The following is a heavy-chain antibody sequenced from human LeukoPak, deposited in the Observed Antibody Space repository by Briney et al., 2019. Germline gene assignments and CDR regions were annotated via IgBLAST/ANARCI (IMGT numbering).Heavy chain of an antibody. CDR1: GYTFTSYG. D-gene: IGHD2-2*01. V-gene: IGHV1-18*01. Sequence: ASVKVSCKASGYTFTSYGISWVRQAPGQGLEWMGWISAYNGNTNYAQKLQGRVTMTTDTSTSTAYMELRSLRSDDTAVYYCARAPFIVVVPAPYYMDVWGKGTTVTISS. CDR2: ISAYNGNT. CDR3: ARAPFIVVVPAPYYMDV. J-gene: IGHJ6*03.